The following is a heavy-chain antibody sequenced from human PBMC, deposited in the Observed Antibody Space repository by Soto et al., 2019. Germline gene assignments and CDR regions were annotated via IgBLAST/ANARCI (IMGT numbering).Heavy chain of an antibody. CDR3: AKGAYGSGSYDC. Sequence: EVQLLEYGGGLVQPGGSLRLSCAASGFTFSNYAMTWVRQSPGKGLEWVSGISASGGSISYAGSVKGRFTISRDNSKSTLYLQTNTLRAEDTATYYCAKGAYGSGSYDCWGQGTLVTVSS. D-gene: IGHD3-10*01. J-gene: IGHJ4*02. V-gene: IGHV3-23*01. CDR1: GFTFSNYA. CDR2: ISASGGSI.